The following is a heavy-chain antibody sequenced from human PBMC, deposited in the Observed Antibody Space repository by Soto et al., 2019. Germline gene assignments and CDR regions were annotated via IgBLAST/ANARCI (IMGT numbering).Heavy chain of an antibody. V-gene: IGHV3-33*01. D-gene: IGHD4-17*01. CDR3: ARELMTTVTTFAVDY. CDR1: GFTFSSYG. J-gene: IGHJ4*02. CDR2: IWYDGSNK. Sequence: PGGSLRLSCAASGFTFSSYGMHWVRQAPGKGLEWVAVIWYDGSNKYYADSVKGRFTISRDNSKNTLYLQMNSLRAEDTAVYYCARELMTTVTTFAVDYWGQGTLVTVSS.